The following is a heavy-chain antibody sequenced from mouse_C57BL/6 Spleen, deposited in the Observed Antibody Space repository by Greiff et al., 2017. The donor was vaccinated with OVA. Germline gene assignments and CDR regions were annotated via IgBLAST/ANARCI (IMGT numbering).Heavy chain of an antibody. Sequence: EVKLMESGEGLVKPGGSLKLSCAASGFTFSSYAMSWVRQTPEKRLEWVAYISSGGDYIYYADTVKGRFTISRDNARNTLYLQMSSLKSEDTAMYYCTRGSFDYYAMDYWGQGTSVTVSS. CDR3: TRGSFDYYAMDY. CDR2: ISSGGDYI. CDR1: GFTFSSYA. J-gene: IGHJ4*01. V-gene: IGHV5-9-1*02.